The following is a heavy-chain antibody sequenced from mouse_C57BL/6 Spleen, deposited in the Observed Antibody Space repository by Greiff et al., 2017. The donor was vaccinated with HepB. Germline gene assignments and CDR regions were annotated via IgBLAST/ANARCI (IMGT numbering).Heavy chain of an antibody. CDR2: ISDGGSYT. CDR3: ARDRRDYDEYYAMDY. V-gene: IGHV5-4*01. CDR1: GFTFSSYA. D-gene: IGHD2-4*01. J-gene: IGHJ4*01. Sequence: EVHLVESGGGLVKPGGSLKLSCAASGFTFSSYAMSWVRQTPEKRLEWVATISDGGSYTYYPDNVKGRFTISRDNAKNNLYLQMSHLKSEDTAMYYCARDRRDYDEYYAMDYWGQGTSVTVSS.